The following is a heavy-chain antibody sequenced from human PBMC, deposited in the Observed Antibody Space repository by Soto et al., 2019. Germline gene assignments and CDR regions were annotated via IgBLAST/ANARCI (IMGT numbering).Heavy chain of an antibody. V-gene: IGHV3-48*03. J-gene: IGHJ6*02. CDR1: GFTFSSYE. CDR3: ARGGAPRPHYDFWDVDYYYGMDV. CDR2: ISSSGSTI. Sequence: GGSLRLSCAASGFTFSSYEMNWVRQAPGKGLEWVSYISSSGSTIYYADSVKGRFTISRDNAKNSLYLQMSSLRAEDTAVYYCARGGAPRPHYDFWDVDYYYGMDVWGQGTTVTVSS. D-gene: IGHD3-3*01.